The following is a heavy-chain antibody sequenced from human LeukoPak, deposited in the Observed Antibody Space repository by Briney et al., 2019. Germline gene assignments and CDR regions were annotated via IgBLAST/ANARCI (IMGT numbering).Heavy chain of an antibody. CDR2: ISSSSSTI. D-gene: IGHD6-13*01. CDR1: GFAFSSYS. V-gene: IGHV3-48*04. J-gene: IGHJ3*02. Sequence: GGSLRLSCAASGFAFSSYSMNWVRQAPGKGLEWVSYISSSSSTIYYADSVKGRFTISRDNAKNSLYLQMNSLRAEDTAVYYCAREVPASAGLTPTNSGCAFDIWGQGTMVTVSS. CDR3: AREVPASAGLTPTNSGCAFDI.